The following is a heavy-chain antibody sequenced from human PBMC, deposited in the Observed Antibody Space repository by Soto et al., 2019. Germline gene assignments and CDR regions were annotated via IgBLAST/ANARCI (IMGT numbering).Heavy chain of an antibody. CDR2: IYYSGSP. V-gene: IGHV4-31*03. J-gene: IGHJ4*02. CDR3: ARSQRGVYKYVAAAGTKYFFDY. D-gene: IGHD6-13*01. CDR1: GGTIRSGGYY. Sequence: NLSLTCTVSGGTIRSGGYYRSWVRQHPRKGLEWVWYIYYSGSPYYNPSLKSRVTISVDTSKNQFSLKLSSVTAADTAVYYCARSQRGVYKYVAAAGTKYFFDYWGQGTLVTVSS.